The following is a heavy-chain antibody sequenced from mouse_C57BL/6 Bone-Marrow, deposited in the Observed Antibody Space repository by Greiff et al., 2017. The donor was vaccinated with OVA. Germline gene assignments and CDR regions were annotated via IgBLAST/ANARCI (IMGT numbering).Heavy chain of an antibody. CDR3: ARRSYYGYDPLFDY. CDR1: GYTFTSYW. J-gene: IGHJ2*01. Sequence: QVQLKQPGAELVKPGASVKLSCKASGYTFTSYWMHWVKQRPGQGLEWIGMIHPNSGSTNYNEKFKSKATLTVDKSSSTAYMQLSSLTSEDSAVYYCARRSYYGYDPLFDYWGQGTTLTVSS. CDR2: IHPNSGST. V-gene: IGHV1-64*01. D-gene: IGHD2-9*01.